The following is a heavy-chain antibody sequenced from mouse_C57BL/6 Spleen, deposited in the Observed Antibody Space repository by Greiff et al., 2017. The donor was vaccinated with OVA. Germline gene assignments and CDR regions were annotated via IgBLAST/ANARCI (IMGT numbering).Heavy chain of an antibody. CDR1: GYAFSSSW. D-gene: IGHD2-1*01. CDR2: IYPGDGDT. J-gene: IGHJ4*01. CDR3: ASNYDYAMDY. V-gene: IGHV1-82*01. Sequence: QVQLQQSGPELVKPGASVKISCKASGYAFSSSWINWVKQRPGKGLEWIGRIYPGDGDTNYNGKFKGKATLTADKSSSTAYMQLSSLTSEDSAVYFCASNYDYAMDYWGQGTSVTVSS.